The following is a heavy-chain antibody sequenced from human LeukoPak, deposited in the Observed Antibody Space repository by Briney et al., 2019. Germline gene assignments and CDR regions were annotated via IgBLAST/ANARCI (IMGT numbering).Heavy chain of an antibody. CDR3: ARGCGVASCYLQLDY. CDR2: ISYDGSNK. J-gene: IGHJ4*02. V-gene: IGHV3-30*04. D-gene: IGHD2-15*01. CDR1: GFTFSSYA. Sequence: PGGSLRLSCAASGFTFSSYAMHWVRQAPGKGLEWVAVISYDGSNKYYADSVKGRFTISRDNSKNTLYLQMNSLRAEDTAVYYCARGCGVASCYLQLDYWGQGTLVTVSS.